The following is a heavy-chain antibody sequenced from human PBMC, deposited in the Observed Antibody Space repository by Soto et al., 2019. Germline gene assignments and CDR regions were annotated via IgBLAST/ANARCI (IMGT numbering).Heavy chain of an antibody. V-gene: IGHV4-39*01. CDR3: ARPSRSYWFDP. Sequence: QLQLQESGPGLVKPSETLSLACTVSGGSISSSSYYWGWIRQPPGKGLEWIGSIYYSGSTYYNPSIKSRVSISVDTSKNQFSLKLSSVTAADTAVYYRARPSRSYWFDPWGQRTLVTVSS. J-gene: IGHJ5*02. CDR1: GGSISSSSYY. CDR2: IYYSGST.